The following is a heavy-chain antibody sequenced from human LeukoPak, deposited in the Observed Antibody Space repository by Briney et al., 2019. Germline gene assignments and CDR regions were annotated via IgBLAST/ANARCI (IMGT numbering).Heavy chain of an antibody. V-gene: IGHV3-23*01. J-gene: IGHJ4*02. CDR1: GFTVSTYD. D-gene: IGHD6-19*01. CDR3: AKPLYNSGWYGGGDS. Sequence: GGSLRLSCAASGFTVSTYDMSWVRQAPGKGPEWVSGFSGSDGSAYYADSVKGRFTISRDNSKNTLYLQMNSLRADDTAIYYCAKPLYNSGWYGGGDSWGQGTLVTVSS. CDR2: FSGSDGSA.